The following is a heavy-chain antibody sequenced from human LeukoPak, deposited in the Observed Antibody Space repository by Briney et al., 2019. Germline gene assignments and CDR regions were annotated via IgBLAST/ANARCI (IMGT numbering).Heavy chain of an antibody. V-gene: IGHV3-21*01. D-gene: IGHD2-15*01. J-gene: IGHJ4*02. CDR1: VLTFSNYG. CDR3: ARDLSRGLFDY. Sequence: HGRTLRLSRAASVLTFSNYGMNWVPHARGKGLEWVSSISSSSSYRYYADSMKGRFTISRDNAKNSLYLQMNSLRAEDTAVYSCARDLSRGLFDYWGQGTLVTVAS. CDR2: ISSSSSYR.